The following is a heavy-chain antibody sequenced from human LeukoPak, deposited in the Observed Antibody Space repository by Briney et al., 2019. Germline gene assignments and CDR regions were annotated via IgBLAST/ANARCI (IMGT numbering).Heavy chain of an antibody. D-gene: IGHD3-22*01. J-gene: IGHJ3*02. V-gene: IGHV4-59*01. Sequence: TSETLSLTCTVSGGSISSYYWSWIRQPPGKGLEWLGYIYYSGSTNYNPSLKSRVTISVDTSKNQFSLKLSSVTAADTAVYYCARDSNYYDSSGYPNDAFDIWGQGTMVTVSS. CDR2: IYYSGST. CDR3: ARDSNYYDSSGYPNDAFDI. CDR1: GGSISSYY.